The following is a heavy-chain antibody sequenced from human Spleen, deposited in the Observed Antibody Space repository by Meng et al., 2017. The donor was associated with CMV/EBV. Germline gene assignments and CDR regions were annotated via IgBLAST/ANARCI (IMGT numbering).Heavy chain of an antibody. CDR1: GFTFSSSA. Sequence: GESLKISCAASGFTFSSSAMHWVRQAPGKGLEWVAVISYDANNKYYADSVKGRFTISRDNSKNTLYLQVNSLRTEDTAVYYCARDGAHDFWTASLYYYNYYGMDVWGQGTTVTVSS. V-gene: IGHV3-30*04. D-gene: IGHD3/OR15-3a*01. CDR3: ARDGAHDFWTASLYYYNYYGMDV. CDR2: ISYDANNK. J-gene: IGHJ6*02.